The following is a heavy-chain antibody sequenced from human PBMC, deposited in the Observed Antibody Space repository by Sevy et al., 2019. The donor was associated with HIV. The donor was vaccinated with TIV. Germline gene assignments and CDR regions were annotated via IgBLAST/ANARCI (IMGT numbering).Heavy chain of an antibody. J-gene: IGHJ6*02. V-gene: IGHV3-49*03. CDR2: IRSKDYGGTT. CDR1: GFTFGDFA. CDR3: TRDGGGGNILASYYYYDMDV. Sequence: GWSLRLSCTTSGFTFGDFAMSWFRQTPGKGLEWVGFIRSKDYGGTTEYAASVKGRFTISRDDSKNIAYMQMNSLKTEDTAVYFCTRDGGGGNILASYYYYDMDVWGQGTTVTVSS. D-gene: IGHD2-21*01.